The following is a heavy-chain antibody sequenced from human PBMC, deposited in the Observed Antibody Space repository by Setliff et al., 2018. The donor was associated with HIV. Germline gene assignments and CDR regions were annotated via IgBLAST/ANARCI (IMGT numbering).Heavy chain of an antibody. CDR2: VDPEDGET. Sequence: ASVKVSCKVSGYTFTDYYMHWVQQAPGKGLEWMGLVDPEDGETIYAEKFQGRVTITADTSIITAYMELSSLRSEDTAVYYCARGVGVGYYGSGSYYPYYYYGMDVWGQGTTVTVSS. CDR1: GYTFTDYY. V-gene: IGHV1-69-2*01. D-gene: IGHD3-10*01. CDR3: ARGVGVGYYGSGSYYPYYYYGMDV. J-gene: IGHJ6*02.